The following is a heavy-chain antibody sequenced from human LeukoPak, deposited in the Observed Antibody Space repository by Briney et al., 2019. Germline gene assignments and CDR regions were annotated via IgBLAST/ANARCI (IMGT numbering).Heavy chain of an antibody. D-gene: IGHD3-10*01. Sequence: GGSLRLSCAASGFTFSSYSMNWVRQAPGKGLEWVSYISSSGSTIYYADSVKGRFTISRDNAKNSLYLQMNSLRAEDTAVYYCARELWFGGIIGLQGAFDIWGQGTMVTVSS. CDR3: ARELWFGGIIGLQGAFDI. J-gene: IGHJ3*02. CDR1: GFTFSSYS. CDR2: ISSSGSTI. V-gene: IGHV3-48*04.